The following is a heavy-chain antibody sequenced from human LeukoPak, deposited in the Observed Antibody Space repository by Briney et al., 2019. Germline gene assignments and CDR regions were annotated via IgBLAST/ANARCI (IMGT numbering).Heavy chain of an antibody. CDR2: IIPILGIA. Sequence: GASVKVSCKASGGTFSSYTISWVRQAPGQGLEWMGRIIPILGIANYAQKFQGRVTITADKSTSTAYMELSSLRSEDTAVYYCARDMYSSGWPTLLDYWGQGTLVTVSS. J-gene: IGHJ4*02. V-gene: IGHV1-69*04. D-gene: IGHD6-19*01. CDR3: ARDMYSSGWPTLLDY. CDR1: GGTFSSYT.